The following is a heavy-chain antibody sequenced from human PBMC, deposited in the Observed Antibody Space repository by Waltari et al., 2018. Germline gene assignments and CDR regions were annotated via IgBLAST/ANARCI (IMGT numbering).Heavy chain of an antibody. D-gene: IGHD1-26*01. J-gene: IGHJ6*03. CDR1: GGSISSSSYY. CDR2: IYYSGST. CDR3: ARLGGSYSYYNYYMDV. Sequence: QLQLQESGPGLVKPSETLSLTCTVSGGSISSSSYYWGWIRQPPGKGLEWIGSIYYSGSTYYNPSLKSRVTISVDTSKNQFSLKLSSVTAADTAVYYCARLGGSYSYYNYYMDVWGKGTTVTVSS. V-gene: IGHV4-39*07.